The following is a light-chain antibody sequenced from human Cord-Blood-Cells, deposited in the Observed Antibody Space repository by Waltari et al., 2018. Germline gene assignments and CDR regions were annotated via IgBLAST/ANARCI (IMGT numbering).Light chain of an antibody. V-gene: IGLV3-1*01. CDR2: QDS. J-gene: IGLJ2*01. Sequence: SYELTQPPSVSVSPGQTASITRSGDKLGDKYACWYQQKPGQSPVLVIYQDSKRPSGSPERFSGSNSGNTATLTISGTQAMDEADYYCQAWDSSTALVFGGGTKLTVL. CDR1: KLGDKY. CDR3: QAWDSSTALV.